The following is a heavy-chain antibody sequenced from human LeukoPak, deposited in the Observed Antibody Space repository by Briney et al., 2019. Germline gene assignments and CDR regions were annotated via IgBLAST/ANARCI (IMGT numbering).Heavy chain of an antibody. Sequence: GGSLRLSCAASGLSFGAHAMHWVRQTPGKGLVWVSRIKGDGSSISHADSVKGRFTISRDNAKNTLDLQMNNLRVEDTAVYYCVRDGVGAPPFDYWGEGVLVTVSS. CDR3: VRDGVGAPPFDY. J-gene: IGHJ4*02. CDR2: IKGDGSSI. D-gene: IGHD1-26*01. CDR1: GLSFGAHA. V-gene: IGHV3-74*01.